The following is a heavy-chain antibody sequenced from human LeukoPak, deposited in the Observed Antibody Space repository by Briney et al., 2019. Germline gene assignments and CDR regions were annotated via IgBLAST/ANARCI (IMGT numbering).Heavy chain of an antibody. J-gene: IGHJ6*03. Sequence: PSETLSLTCTVSGGSISSSSYYWGWIRQPPGKGLEWIGSIYYSGSTYYNPSLKSRVTISVDTSKNQFSLKLSSVTAADTAVYCCARATPLAYYYYMDVWGKGTTVTVSS. CDR2: IYYSGST. V-gene: IGHV4-39*01. CDR1: GGSISSSSYY. CDR3: ARATPLAYYYYMDV.